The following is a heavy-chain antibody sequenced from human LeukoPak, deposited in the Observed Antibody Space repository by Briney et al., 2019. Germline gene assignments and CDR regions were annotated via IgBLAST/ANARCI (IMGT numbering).Heavy chain of an antibody. V-gene: IGHV3-30*03. CDR1: GFTFSSYS. CDR3: ARVLSGIVGATEY. Sequence: GGSLGLSCAASGFTFSSYSMTWVRQAPGKGLEWVAVISYDGSNKYYADSVKGRFTISRDNSKNTLYLQMNSLRAEDTAVYYCARVLSGIVGATEYWGQGTLVTVSS. D-gene: IGHD1-26*01. CDR2: ISYDGSNK. J-gene: IGHJ4*02.